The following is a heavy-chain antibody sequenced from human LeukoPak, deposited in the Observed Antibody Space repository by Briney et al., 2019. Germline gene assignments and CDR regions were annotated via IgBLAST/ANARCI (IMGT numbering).Heavy chain of an antibody. CDR2: MHYTGST. D-gene: IGHD2-15*01. CDR3: ARGYCSGGTCYSYIYYYMDV. CDR1: GGSISSYY. J-gene: IGHJ6*03. Sequence: KPSETLSLTCTVSGGSISSYYWSWIRQPPGKGLEWIGYMHYTGSTKYNPSLRGRVIMSVDTSKGQSSLRLSPVTAADTAVYYCARGYCSGGTCYSYIYYYMDVWGKGTTVTVSS. V-gene: IGHV4-59*01.